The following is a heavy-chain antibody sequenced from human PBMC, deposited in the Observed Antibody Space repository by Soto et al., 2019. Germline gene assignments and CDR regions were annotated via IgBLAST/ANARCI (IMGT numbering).Heavy chain of an antibody. J-gene: IGHJ6*02. Sequence: GGSLRLSCAASGFSFSSYAMNWVRQAPGKGLEWVSVIYRAGKMYYAGSVKGRFTTSSDNSQNTWFLQMNSLRAEDTAGYYCARDSGLIWGNYDMDVWGQGTTVTVAS. CDR2: IYRAGKM. V-gene: IGHV3-23*03. D-gene: IGHD3-16*01. CDR3: ARDSGLIWGNYDMDV. CDR1: GFSFSSYA.